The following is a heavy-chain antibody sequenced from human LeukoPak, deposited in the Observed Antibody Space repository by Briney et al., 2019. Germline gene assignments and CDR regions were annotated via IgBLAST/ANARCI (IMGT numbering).Heavy chain of an antibody. CDR1: GGSFSGYY. J-gene: IGHJ5*02. Sequence: SETLSLTCAVYGGSFSGYYWSWIRQPPGKGLEWIGEINHSGSTNYNPSLKSRVTISVDTSKNQFSLKLSSVTAADTAVYYCARGAYSSSWYRYNWFDPRGQGTLVTVSS. CDR3: ARGAYSSSWYRYNWFDP. CDR2: INHSGST. D-gene: IGHD6-13*01. V-gene: IGHV4-34*01.